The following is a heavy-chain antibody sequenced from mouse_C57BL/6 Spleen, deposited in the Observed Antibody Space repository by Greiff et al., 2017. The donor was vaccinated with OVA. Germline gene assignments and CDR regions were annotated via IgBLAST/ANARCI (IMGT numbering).Heavy chain of an antibody. D-gene: IGHD1-1*01. V-gene: IGHV1-64*01. CDR1: GYTFTSYW. CDR3: ARSGATVVDDAMDY. Sequence: VQLQQPGAELVKPGASVKLSCKASGYTFTSYWMHWVKQRPGQGLEWIGMIHPNSGSTNYNEKFKSKATLTVDKSSSTAYMQLSSLTSEDSAVYYCARSGATVVDDAMDYWGQGTSVTVSS. CDR2: IHPNSGST. J-gene: IGHJ4*01.